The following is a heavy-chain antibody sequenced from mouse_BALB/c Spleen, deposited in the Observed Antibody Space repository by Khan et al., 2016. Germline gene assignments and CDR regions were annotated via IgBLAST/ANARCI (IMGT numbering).Heavy chain of an antibody. CDR2: INTYSGES. Sequence: QIQLVQSGPELKRPGKTVKISCKASGYTFTNYGINWVKQAPGKGLKWMGWINTYSGESKYADDFQGRFAISLETSANTAYLQINNLKNEDTATYFLATYRYDDGSSRYFDVWGAGTTVTVSS. CDR1: GYTFTNYG. V-gene: IGHV9-3-1*01. J-gene: IGHJ1*01. CDR3: ATYRYDDGSSRYFDV. D-gene: IGHD1-1*01.